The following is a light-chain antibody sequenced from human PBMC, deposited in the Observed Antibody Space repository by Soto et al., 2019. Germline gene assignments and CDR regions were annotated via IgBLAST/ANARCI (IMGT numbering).Light chain of an antibody. CDR1: QSVTTY. CDR2: DSS. J-gene: IGKJ4*01. V-gene: IGKV3-11*01. CDR3: QQRVNRVT. Sequence: EIVMTQSPATLSVSPGEGATLSCRASQSVTTYLAWYQQKPGQAPRLLIYDSSNRATGIPPRFSGSGSGTDFTLTISSLESEDFAVYYCQQRVNRVTFGGGTKVDIK.